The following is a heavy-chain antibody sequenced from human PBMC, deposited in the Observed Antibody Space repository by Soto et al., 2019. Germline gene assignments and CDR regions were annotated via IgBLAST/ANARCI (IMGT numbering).Heavy chain of an antibody. CDR3: ARDRQATAVIGATDTMDV. Sequence: GASVKVSCKASGYTFTTYYIHWVRQAPGRGLEWMGWINPSSGGTNYAQRFQGWVTMTRDTSISTAYMELNRLKSDDTAVYYCARDRQATAVIGATDTMDVWGQGTTVTVSS. D-gene: IGHD3-3*01. CDR2: INPSSGGT. J-gene: IGHJ6*02. V-gene: IGHV1-2*04. CDR1: GYTFTTYY.